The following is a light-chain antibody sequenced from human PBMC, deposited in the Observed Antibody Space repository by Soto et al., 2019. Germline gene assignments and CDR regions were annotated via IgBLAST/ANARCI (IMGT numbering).Light chain of an antibody. Sequence: EIVMTQSPLSLPVTPGEPTSISCRSSQSLLHRTGYTFLDWYLQRPGQAPQLLIYLGSIRASGVQDRFRSSGSATDSTLEISGAETEDLGVYYRMQALQTPTFGQGTRMAIK. CDR1: QSLLHRTGYTF. V-gene: IGKV2-28*01. CDR3: MQALQTPT. CDR2: LGS. J-gene: IGKJ5*01.